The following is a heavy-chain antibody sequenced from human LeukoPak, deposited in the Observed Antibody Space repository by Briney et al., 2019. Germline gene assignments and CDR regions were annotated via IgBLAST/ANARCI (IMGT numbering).Heavy chain of an antibody. CDR3: AAAGVPAAKLPVLRLLEWFSGAFDY. Sequence: GGSLRLSCAASGFIVSNNYMSWVRQAPGKGLEWVSVIYSGGSTHYADSVKGGFTISRDHSKNTLYLQMNSLRDEDTAVYYCAAAGVPAAKLPVLRLLEWFSGAFDYWGQGTLVTVSS. V-gene: IGHV3-53*01. CDR2: IYSGGST. J-gene: IGHJ4*02. D-gene: IGHD3-3*01. CDR1: GFIVSNNY.